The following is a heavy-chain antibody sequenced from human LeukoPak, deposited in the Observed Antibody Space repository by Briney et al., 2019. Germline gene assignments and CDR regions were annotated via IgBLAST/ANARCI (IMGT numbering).Heavy chain of an antibody. CDR3: ARDSSGWSVGAFDI. CDR2: IYYSGST. Sequence: PSETLSLTCTVSGGSISSYYWSWIRQPPGKGLEWIGYIYYSGSTNYNPSLKSRVTISVDTSKNQFSLELSSVTAADTAVYYCARDSSGWSVGAFDIWGQGTMVTVSS. V-gene: IGHV4-59*01. J-gene: IGHJ3*02. D-gene: IGHD6-19*01. CDR1: GGSISSYY.